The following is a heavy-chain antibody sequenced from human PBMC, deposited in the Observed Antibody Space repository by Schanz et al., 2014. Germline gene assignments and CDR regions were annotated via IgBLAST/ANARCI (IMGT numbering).Heavy chain of an antibody. CDR2: ISGGGGTT. Sequence: DVHLLASGGGLVQPWGSLRLSCAASEFTFSTDAMSWVRQAPGKGLEWVSAISGGGGTTYYADSVKGRFTISRDNSKITLYLQMNSLRAEDTAVYFCAKKVPAYNPFDSWGQGTLVTVSS. CDR3: AKKVPAYNPFDS. J-gene: IGHJ4*02. CDR1: EFTFSTDA. V-gene: IGHV3-23*01. D-gene: IGHD1-1*01.